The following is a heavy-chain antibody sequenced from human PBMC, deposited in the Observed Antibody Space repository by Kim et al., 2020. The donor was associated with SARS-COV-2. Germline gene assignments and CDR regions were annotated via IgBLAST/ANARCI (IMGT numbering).Heavy chain of an antibody. Sequence: GGSLRLSCAASGFTVSSNYMSWVRQAPGKGLEWVSVIYSGGSTYYAYSVKGRFTISRDNSKNTLYLQMNSLRAEDTAVYYCARDPYYYGSGSYYYYGMDVWGQGTTVTVSS. CDR3: ARDPYYYGSGSYYYYGMDV. CDR2: IYSGGST. J-gene: IGHJ6*02. D-gene: IGHD3-10*01. V-gene: IGHV3-53*01. CDR1: GFTVSSNY.